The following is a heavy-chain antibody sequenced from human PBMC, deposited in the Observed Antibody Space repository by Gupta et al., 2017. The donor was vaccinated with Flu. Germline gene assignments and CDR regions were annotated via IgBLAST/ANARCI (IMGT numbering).Heavy chain of an antibody. CDR3: ARESYCSGDSCPIPNGDF. CDR1: RFTFSDSY. V-gene: IGHV3-7*01. Sequence: EAQLVESGGGLVQPGGSLRLSCVVSRFTFSDSYMTWVRQAPGKGREWGANIKQDGSEKYYVDSVKGRFTISRDNAKNSLYLQMNSLRAEDTAVYYCARESYCSGDSCPIPNGDFWGQGALVTVSS. D-gene: IGHD2-15*01. J-gene: IGHJ4*02. CDR2: IKQDGSEK.